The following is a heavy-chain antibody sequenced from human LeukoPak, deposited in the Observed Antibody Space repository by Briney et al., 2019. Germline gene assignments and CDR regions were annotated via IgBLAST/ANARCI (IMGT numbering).Heavy chain of an antibody. J-gene: IGHJ4*02. V-gene: IGHV4-59*01. CDR1: GGSMSSYF. CDR2: IYHNGIT. D-gene: IGHD3-10*01. CDR3: AREANYYGSGSYFEGTFDY. Sequence: PSETLSLTCTVSGGSMSSYFWSWIRQPPGKGLERIGYIYHNGITNYNPSLKSRVTISIDTSKNEFSPKLTSVIAADTAVYFCAREANYYGSGSYFEGTFDYWGQGSLVTVSS.